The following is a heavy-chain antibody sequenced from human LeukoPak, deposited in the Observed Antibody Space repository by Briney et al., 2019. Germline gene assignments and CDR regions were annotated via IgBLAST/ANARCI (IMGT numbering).Heavy chain of an antibody. CDR1: GGTFSSYA. CDR3: ARVPLRRDYYDSSEGIFDY. V-gene: IGHV1-69*05. CDR2: IIPIFGTA. Sequence: ASVKVSCKASGGTFSSYAISWVRQAPGQGLEWMGGIIPIFGTANYAQKFQGRVTNTTDESTSTAYMELSSLRSEDTAVYYCARVPLRRDYYDSSEGIFDYWGQGTLVTVSS. J-gene: IGHJ4*02. D-gene: IGHD3-22*01.